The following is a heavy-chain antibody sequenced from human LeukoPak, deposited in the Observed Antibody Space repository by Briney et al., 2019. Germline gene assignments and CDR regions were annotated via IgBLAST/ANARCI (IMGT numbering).Heavy chain of an antibody. D-gene: IGHD6-13*01. CDR2: INHSGST. CDR3: ARDNRIAAAGNYYYYGMDV. Sequence: SETLSLTCAVYGGSFSGYYWSWIRQPPGKGLEWIGEINHSGSTNYNPSLKSRVTISVDTSKNQFSLRLSSVTAADTAVYYCARDNRIAAAGNYYYYGMDVWGQGTTVTVSS. CDR1: GGSFSGYY. J-gene: IGHJ6*02. V-gene: IGHV4-34*01.